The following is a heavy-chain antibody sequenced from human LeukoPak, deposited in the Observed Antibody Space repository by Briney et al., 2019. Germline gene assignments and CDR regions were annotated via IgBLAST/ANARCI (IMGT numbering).Heavy chain of an antibody. Sequence: GGSLRLSCAASGFTFSSYAMSWVRQAPGKGLEWVSAISGSGGSTYYAGSVKGRFTISRDNSKNTLYLQMNSLRAEDTAVYYCAKGRMVRGVILGIDYWGQGTLVTVSS. D-gene: IGHD3-10*01. J-gene: IGHJ4*02. CDR2: ISGSGGST. CDR1: GFTFSSYA. CDR3: AKGRMVRGVILGIDY. V-gene: IGHV3-23*01.